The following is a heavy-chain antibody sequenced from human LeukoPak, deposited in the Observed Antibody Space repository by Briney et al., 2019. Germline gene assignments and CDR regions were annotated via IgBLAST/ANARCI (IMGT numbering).Heavy chain of an antibody. J-gene: IGHJ4*02. D-gene: IGHD5-18*01. CDR1: GGSISSGGYY. CDR2: IYHSGST. CDR3: ARGEDTAMAY. Sequence: PSETLSLTCTVSGGSISSGGYYWSWIRQPPGKGLEWIGYIYHSGSTNYNPSLKSRVTISVDKSKNQFSLKLSSVTAADTAVYYCARGEDTAMAYWGQGTLVTVSS. V-gene: IGHV4-30-2*01.